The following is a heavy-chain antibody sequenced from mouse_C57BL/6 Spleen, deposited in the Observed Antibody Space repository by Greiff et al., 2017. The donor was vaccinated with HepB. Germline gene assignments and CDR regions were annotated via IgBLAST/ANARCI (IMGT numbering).Heavy chain of an antibody. CDR2: IYPGGGNT. J-gene: IGHJ1*03. D-gene: IGHD1-1*01. Sequence: VKLMESGPELVKPGASVKISCKASGYSFTSYYIHWVKQRPGQGLEWIGWIYPGGGNTKYNEKFKGKATLTADTSSSTAYMQLSSLTSEDSAVYYCARWYYGSSFPFDVWGTGTTVTVSS. CDR1: GYSFTSYY. V-gene: IGHV1-66*01. CDR3: ARWYYGSSFPFDV.